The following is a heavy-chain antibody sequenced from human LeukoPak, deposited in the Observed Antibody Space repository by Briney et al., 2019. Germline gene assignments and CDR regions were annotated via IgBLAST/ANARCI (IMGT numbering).Heavy chain of an antibody. D-gene: IGHD6-13*01. CDR2: ISAYNGNT. Sequence: ASVKVSCKASGYTCTSYGISWVRQAPGQGLEWMVWISAYNGNTDYAQKLQGRVTITTDPSTSTAYMELRSLRSDDTAVYHCARDKRIRGIAAAGTGYYFDYWGQGTLVTVSS. V-gene: IGHV1-18*04. J-gene: IGHJ4*02. CDR1: GYTCTSYG. CDR3: ARDKRIRGIAAAGTGYYFDY.